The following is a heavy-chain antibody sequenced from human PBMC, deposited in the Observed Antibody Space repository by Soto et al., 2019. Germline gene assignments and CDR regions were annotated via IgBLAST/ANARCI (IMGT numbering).Heavy chain of an antibody. CDR2: ISYDGSNK. CDR1: GFTFSSHG. Sequence: GGFLRLSCAASGFTFSSHGMHWVRQAPGKGLEWVAVISYDGSNKYYADSVKGRFTISRDNSKNTLYLQMNSLRAEDTAVYYCAKDRDSSGWYSYYYYYYGMDVWGQGTTVTVS. J-gene: IGHJ6*02. D-gene: IGHD6-19*01. CDR3: AKDRDSSGWYSYYYYYYGMDV. V-gene: IGHV3-30*18.